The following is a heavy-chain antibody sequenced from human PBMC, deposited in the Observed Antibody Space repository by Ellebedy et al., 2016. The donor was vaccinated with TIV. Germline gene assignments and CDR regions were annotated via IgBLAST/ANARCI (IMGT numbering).Heavy chain of an antibody. V-gene: IGHV4-30-4*01. D-gene: IGHD3-10*01. CDR3: ARGGGDRPHALDV. CDR1: GDSISSYY. Sequence: MPSETLSLTCTVSGDSISSYYWSWVRQPPGKGLEWIGYIYYSGTTYYNPSLKHRLTMSVDKSKSQVSLKLTSVTAPDTAVYYCARGGGDRPHALDVWGQGTKVTVSS. J-gene: IGHJ3*01. CDR2: IYYSGTT.